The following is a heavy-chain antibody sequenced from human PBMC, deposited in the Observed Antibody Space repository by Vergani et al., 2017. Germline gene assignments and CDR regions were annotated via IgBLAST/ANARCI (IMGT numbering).Heavy chain of an antibody. D-gene: IGHD3-22*01. CDR1: GFTFSGYG. Sequence: QVQLVESGGGVVQPGGSLRLSCAASGFTFSGYGMHWVRQAPGKGLEWVAFIRYDESNEYYADSVKGRFTISRDNSKNTLYLQLNSLKGEDTAVYYCSRGFEWDSSGYYYRKPAGVSDYWGQGTLVTVSS. CDR3: SRGFEWDSSGYYYRKPAGVSDY. CDR2: IRYDESNE. V-gene: IGHV3-30*02. J-gene: IGHJ4*02.